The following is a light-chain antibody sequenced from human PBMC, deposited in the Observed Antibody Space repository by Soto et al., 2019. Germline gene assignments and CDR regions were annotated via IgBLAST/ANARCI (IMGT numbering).Light chain of an antibody. V-gene: IGLV1-40*01. Sequence: QSVLTQPPSVSGAPGQRVTISCTGSNSNIGAGFGVHWYQQPPGTAPKLLVSGSNNRPSGVPDRFSGSKSGSSASLVITGLLAEDEADYYCQSYDSGLNAFVFGTGTKVTVL. J-gene: IGLJ1*01. CDR1: NSNIGAGFG. CDR2: GSN. CDR3: QSYDSGLNAFV.